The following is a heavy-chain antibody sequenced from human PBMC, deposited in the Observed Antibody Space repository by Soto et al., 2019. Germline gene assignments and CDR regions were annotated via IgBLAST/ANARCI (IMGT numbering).Heavy chain of an antibody. CDR3: AKRGDGYNSGFDY. D-gene: IGHD5-12*01. V-gene: IGHV1-69*02. J-gene: IGHJ4*02. CDR1: GGTFSSYT. Sequence: QVQLVQSGAEVKKPGSSVKVSCKASGGTFSSYTISWVRQAPGQGLEWMGRIVPILGIANYAQKFQGRVTITADKSTSTAYMELSSLRSEDTAVYYCAKRGDGYNSGFDYWGQGTLVTVSS. CDR2: IVPILGIA.